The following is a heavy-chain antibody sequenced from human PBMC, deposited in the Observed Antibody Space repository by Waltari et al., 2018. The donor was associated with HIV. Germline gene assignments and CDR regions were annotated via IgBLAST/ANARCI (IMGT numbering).Heavy chain of an antibody. Sequence: QVQLQQSGPRLMKPSETLSLPCIVSGGSINSYSWKWIRQPAGKALELIGRIYTSGSTKYNPSLKSRVSMSIATSKNQFSLNLTSVTAADTAVYYCARGTYYFDTSSGYPPLDLWGRGTLVTVSS. V-gene: IGHV4-4*07. J-gene: IGHJ2*01. CDR3: ARGTYYFDTSSGYPPLDL. CDR2: IYTSGST. D-gene: IGHD3-22*01. CDR1: GGSINSYS.